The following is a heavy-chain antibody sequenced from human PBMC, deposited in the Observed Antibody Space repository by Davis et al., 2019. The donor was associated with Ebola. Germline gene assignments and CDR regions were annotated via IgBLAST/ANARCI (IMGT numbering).Heavy chain of an antibody. D-gene: IGHD2-15*01. V-gene: IGHV4-59*01. Sequence: MPSETLSLTCTVSGGSISSYYWSWIRQPPGKGLEWIGYIYYSGSTNYNPSLKSRVTISVDTSKNQFSLKLSSVTAADTAVYYCAREPRFYCSGGSCYSQNWFDPWGQGTLVTVSS. CDR3: AREPRFYCSGGSCYSQNWFDP. CDR2: IYYSGST. CDR1: GGSISSYY. J-gene: IGHJ5*02.